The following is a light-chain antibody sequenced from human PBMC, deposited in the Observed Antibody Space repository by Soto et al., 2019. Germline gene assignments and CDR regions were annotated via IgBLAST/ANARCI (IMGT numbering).Light chain of an antibody. Sequence: DIQMTQSPSTLSASVGDRVTITCRASQSISTWLAWYQQKPGKAPKLLIFEATTLEPGVPSRFSGSGSGTDFPLTITSLQPDDLATYYCQQYSTYWTFGQGTKVEVK. CDR3: QQYSTYWT. CDR2: EAT. J-gene: IGKJ1*01. V-gene: IGKV1-5*01. CDR1: QSISTW.